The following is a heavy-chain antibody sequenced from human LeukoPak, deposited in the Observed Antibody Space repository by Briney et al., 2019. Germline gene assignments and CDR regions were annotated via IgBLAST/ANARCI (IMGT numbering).Heavy chain of an antibody. CDR1: GGSFSGYY. D-gene: IGHD3-16*02. Sequence: SETLSLTCAVYGGSFSGYYWSWIRQPPGKGLEWIGEINHSGSTNYNPSLKSRVTISVDTSKNQFSLKLSSVTAADTAVYYCARFLSYYDYVWGSYRPPHYFDYWGQGTLVTVSS. V-gene: IGHV4-34*01. CDR3: ARFLSYYDYVWGSYRPPHYFDY. CDR2: INHSGST. J-gene: IGHJ4*02.